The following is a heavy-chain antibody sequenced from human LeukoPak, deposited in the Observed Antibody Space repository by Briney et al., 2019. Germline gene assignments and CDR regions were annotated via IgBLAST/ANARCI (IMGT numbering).Heavy chain of an antibody. J-gene: IGHJ4*02. CDR3: ARAGSVYGDDY. CDR2: ISSSGSTI. CDR1: GFTFSSYE. D-gene: IGHD4-17*01. V-gene: IGHV3-48*03. Sequence: GGSLRLCCAASGFTFSSYEMNWVRQAPGKGLEWVSYISSSGSTIYYADSVKGRFTIFRDNAKNSLYLQMNSLRAEDTAVYYCARAGSVYGDDYWGQGTLVTVSS.